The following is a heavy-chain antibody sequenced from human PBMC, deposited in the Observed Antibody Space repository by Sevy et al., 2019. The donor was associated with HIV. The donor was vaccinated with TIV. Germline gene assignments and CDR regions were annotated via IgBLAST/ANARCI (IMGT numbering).Heavy chain of an antibody. CDR2: LSFGCGKI. CDR3: PHDY. Sequence: GGSLRLSCAASGFAFYDYSMSWIRQAPGRGLEWVATLSFGCGKINYADYVKGRINISRDNSKNSFYLKMANLRVEDMAVYSRPHDYWGQGTRVTVSS. V-gene: IGHV3-23*01. J-gene: IGHJ4*02. CDR1: GFAFYDYS.